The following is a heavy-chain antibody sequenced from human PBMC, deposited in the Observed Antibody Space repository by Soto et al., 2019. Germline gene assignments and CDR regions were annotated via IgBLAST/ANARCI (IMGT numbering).Heavy chain of an antibody. V-gene: IGHV3-21*01. CDR3: ATLIVATNYFDY. CDR1: GFTFSTYS. Sequence: GGSLRLSCAASGFTFSTYSMNWVRQAPGKGLEWVSFISSSSTYIYYADSVKGRFTISRDNAKNSLYLQMNSLRAEDTAVYYCATLIVATNYFDYWGQGTLVTVSS. D-gene: IGHD5-12*01. J-gene: IGHJ4*02. CDR2: ISSSSTYI.